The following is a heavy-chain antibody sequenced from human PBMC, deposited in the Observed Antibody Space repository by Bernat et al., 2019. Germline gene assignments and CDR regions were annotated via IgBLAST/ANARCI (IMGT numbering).Heavy chain of an antibody. V-gene: IGHV3-30*18. CDR1: GFTFSSYG. CDR3: AKVGPPYSSGYTDAFDI. CDR2: ISYDGSNK. J-gene: IGHJ3*02. D-gene: IGHD3-22*01. Sequence: QVQLVESGGGVVQPGRSLRLSCAASGFTFSSYGMHWVRQAPGKGVEWVAVISYDGSNKYYADSVKGRFTISRDNSKNTVHLQMNSLRAEDTAVYYCAKVGPPYSSGYTDAFDIWGQGTMVTVSS.